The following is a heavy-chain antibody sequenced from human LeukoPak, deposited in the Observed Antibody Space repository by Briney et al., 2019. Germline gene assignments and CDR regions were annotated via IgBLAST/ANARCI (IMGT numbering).Heavy chain of an antibody. D-gene: IGHD2-8*01. J-gene: IGHJ3*02. CDR3: ARFLCDNGVCHRAFDI. CDR1: GYTFSSYD. V-gene: IGHV1-18*01. CDR2: ISGYNADT. Sequence: GASVKVSCKASGYTFSSYDINWVRQAPGQGLEWMGWISGYNADTDSAQKVQGRLTMTTDTSTNTAYMELRSLRSDDTAVYYCARFLCDNGVCHRAFDIWGQGTMATVS.